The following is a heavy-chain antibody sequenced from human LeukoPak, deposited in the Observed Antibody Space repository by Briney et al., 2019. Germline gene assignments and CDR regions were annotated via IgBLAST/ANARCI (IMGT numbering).Heavy chain of an antibody. D-gene: IGHD1-26*01. Sequence: GGSLRLSCAASGFTFSSYWMSWVRQAPGKGLEWVANIKQDGSEKYYVDSVKGRFTISRDNAKNSLYLQMNSLRAEDTAVYYCARVKGGSYSDYYYYGMDVWGQGTTVIVSS. CDR3: ARVKGGSYSDYYYYGMDV. J-gene: IGHJ6*02. CDR2: IKQDGSEK. CDR1: GFTFSSYW. V-gene: IGHV3-7*01.